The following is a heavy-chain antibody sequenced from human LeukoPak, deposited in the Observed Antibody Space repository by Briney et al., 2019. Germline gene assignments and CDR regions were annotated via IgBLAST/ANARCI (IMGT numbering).Heavy chain of an antibody. Sequence: SETLSLTCTVSGGSISSYYWSWIRQPPGKGLEWIGYIYYSGSTNYNLSLKSRVTISVDTSKDQFSLKLSSVTAADTAVYHCARREQVGAFDIWGQGTMVTVSS. V-gene: IGHV4-59*08. CDR3: ARREQVGAFDI. J-gene: IGHJ3*02. CDR1: GGSISSYY. CDR2: IYYSGST. D-gene: IGHD1-26*01.